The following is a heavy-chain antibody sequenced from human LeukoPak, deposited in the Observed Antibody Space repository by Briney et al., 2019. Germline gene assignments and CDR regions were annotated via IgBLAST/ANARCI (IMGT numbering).Heavy chain of an antibody. D-gene: IGHD5-18*01. J-gene: IGHJ3*02. CDR2: IRGGGAGA. V-gene: IGHV3-23*01. Sequence: GGSLRLSCAASGFTFSNFAMSWVRQVPEKGLEWVSTIRGGGAGAHYADSVKGRFTISRDNSKNRLYVEMNSLRAEDTAVYFCAKASYSYGNDAFDIWGQGTKVTVSS. CDR3: AKASYSYGNDAFDI. CDR1: GFTFSNFA.